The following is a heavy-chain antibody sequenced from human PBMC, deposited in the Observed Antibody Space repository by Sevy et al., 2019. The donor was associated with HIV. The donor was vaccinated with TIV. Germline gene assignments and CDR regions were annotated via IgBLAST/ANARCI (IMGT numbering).Heavy chain of an antibody. J-gene: IGHJ3*02. Sequence: RGSLRLSCAASGFTFSSYWMSWVRQAPGKGLEWVANIKQDGSEKYYVDSVKGRFTISRDNAKNSLYLQMNSLRAEDPAVYYCAREDVSSGWSSLPDAFDIWGQGTMVTVSS. D-gene: IGHD6-19*01. V-gene: IGHV3-7*01. CDR1: GFTFSSYW. CDR3: AREDVSSGWSSLPDAFDI. CDR2: IKQDGSEK.